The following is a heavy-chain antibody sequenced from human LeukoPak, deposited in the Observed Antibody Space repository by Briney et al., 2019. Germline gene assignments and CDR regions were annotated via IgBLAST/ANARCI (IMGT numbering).Heavy chain of an antibody. CDR2: IKEDGGEK. J-gene: IGHJ4*02. CDR3: VRDRGYCSGGTCYALWDY. Sequence: GGSLRLSCAASGFTFSNYWMTWVRQAPGKGLEWVAHIKEDGGEKHYVDPVKGRFTISRDNAKNSLYLQMNSLRAEDTAMYCCVRDRGYCSGGTCYALWDYWGQGTLVTVSS. CDR1: GFTFSNYW. V-gene: IGHV3-7*01. D-gene: IGHD2-15*01.